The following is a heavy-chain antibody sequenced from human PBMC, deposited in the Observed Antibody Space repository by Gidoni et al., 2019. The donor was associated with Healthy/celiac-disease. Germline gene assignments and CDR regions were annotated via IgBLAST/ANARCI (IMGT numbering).Heavy chain of an antibody. Sequence: QVQLVQSGAEVKKPGASVKVSCKASGYTFTSYGISWVRQAPGQGLEWMGWISAYNGNTNYAQKLQGRVTMTTDTSTSTAYMELRSLRSDDTAVYYCARDPRASSWYVYYYYYGMDVWGQGTTVTVSS. CDR1: GYTFTSYG. J-gene: IGHJ6*02. CDR2: ISAYNGNT. V-gene: IGHV1-18*01. CDR3: ARDPRASSWYVYYYYYGMDV. D-gene: IGHD6-13*01.